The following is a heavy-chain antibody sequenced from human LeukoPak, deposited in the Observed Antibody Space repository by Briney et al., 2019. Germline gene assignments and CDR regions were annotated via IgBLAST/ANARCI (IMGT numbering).Heavy chain of an antibody. D-gene: IGHD6-13*01. V-gene: IGHV1-18*01. CDR2: ISAYNGNT. Sequence: ASVKVSCKASGYTFTSYGISWVRQAPGQGLEWMGWISAYNGNTNYAQKLQGRVTMTTDTSTSTAYMEPRSLRSDDTAVYYCARAFGPGIAALHDYWGQGTLVTVSS. J-gene: IGHJ4*02. CDR3: ARAFGPGIAALHDY. CDR1: GYTFTSYG.